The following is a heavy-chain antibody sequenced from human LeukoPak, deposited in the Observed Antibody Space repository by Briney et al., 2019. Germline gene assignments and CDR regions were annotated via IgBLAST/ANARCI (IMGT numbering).Heavy chain of an antibody. CDR3: AKDIGDSSGYSSSFDY. CDR2: ISGDGGST. V-gene: IGHV3-43*02. Sequence: GGSLRLSCAASGFTFSSYGMHWVRQAPGKGLEWVSLISGDGGSTYYADSVKGRFTISRDNSKNSLYLQMNSLRTEDTALYYCAKDIGDSSGYSSSFDYWGQGTLVTVSS. CDR1: GFTFSSYG. D-gene: IGHD3-22*01. J-gene: IGHJ4*02.